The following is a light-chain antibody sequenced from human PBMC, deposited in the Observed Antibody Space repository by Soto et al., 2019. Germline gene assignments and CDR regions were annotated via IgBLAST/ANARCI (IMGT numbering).Light chain of an antibody. V-gene: IGKV3-15*01. CDR3: QQYHRWPT. Sequence: VLTWSSPTPSVSSGAEATLSCRASQSVSSYLAWYQQRPGQAPRLLIHGASTRATGIPARFSGSGFGTEFTLTSSSLQSEDFALYYCQQYHRWPTFGQGTKVDIK. CDR1: QSVSSY. J-gene: IGKJ1*01. CDR2: GAS.